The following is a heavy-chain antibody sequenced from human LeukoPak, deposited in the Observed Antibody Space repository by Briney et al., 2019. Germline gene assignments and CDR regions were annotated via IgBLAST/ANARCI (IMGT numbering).Heavy chain of an antibody. J-gene: IGHJ5*02. V-gene: IGHV4-59*01. CDR1: GGSISSYY. CDR2: IYYSGST. Sequence: SETLSLTCTVSGGSISSYYWSWIRQPPGKGLEWIGYIYYSGSTNHNPSLKSRVTISVDTSKNQFSLKLSSVTAADTAVYYCAREQVVYGDYSWFDPWGQGTLVTVSS. D-gene: IGHD4-17*01. CDR3: AREQVVYGDYSWFDP.